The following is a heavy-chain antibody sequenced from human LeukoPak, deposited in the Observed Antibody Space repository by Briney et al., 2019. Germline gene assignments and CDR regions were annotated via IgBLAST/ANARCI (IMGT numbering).Heavy chain of an antibody. D-gene: IGHD6-13*01. Sequence: SETLSLTCTVSGGSISSYYWSWIRQPAGKGLEWIGRIYTSGSTNYNPSLKSRVTISVDTSKNQFSLKLSSVTAADTAVYYCARWYRSVAAARSGGYFDYWGQGTLVTVSS. CDR3: ARWYRSVAAARSGGYFDY. J-gene: IGHJ4*02. CDR1: GGSISSYY. V-gene: IGHV4-4*07. CDR2: IYTSGST.